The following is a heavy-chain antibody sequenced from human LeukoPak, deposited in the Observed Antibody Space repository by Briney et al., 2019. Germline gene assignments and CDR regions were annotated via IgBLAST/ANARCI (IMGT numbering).Heavy chain of an antibody. CDR3: AKIKYCSGGSCLHDAFDI. Sequence: ASVKVSCKASGYTFTSYAMNWVRQAPGQGLEWMGWINTNTGNPTYAQGFTGRFVFSLDTSVSTAYLQISSLKAEDTAVYYCAKIKYCSGGSCLHDAFDIWGQGTMVTVSS. J-gene: IGHJ3*02. CDR2: INTNTGNP. V-gene: IGHV7-4-1*02. CDR1: GYTFTSYA. D-gene: IGHD2-15*01.